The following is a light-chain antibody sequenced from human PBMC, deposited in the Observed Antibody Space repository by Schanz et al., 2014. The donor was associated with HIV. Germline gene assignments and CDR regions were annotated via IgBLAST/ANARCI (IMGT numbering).Light chain of an antibody. V-gene: IGLV1-44*01. J-gene: IGLJ3*02. CDR3: AGWDDSLKVWV. CDR1: NSNIGTNT. CDR2: SDD. Sequence: QSVLTQPPSASGTPGQRVTISCSGGNSNIGTNTVNWYQQLPGAAPKLLMYSDDERPSGVPDRFSGSRSGLSASLAISGLQSEDEADYYCAGWDDSLKVWVFGGGTKLTVL.